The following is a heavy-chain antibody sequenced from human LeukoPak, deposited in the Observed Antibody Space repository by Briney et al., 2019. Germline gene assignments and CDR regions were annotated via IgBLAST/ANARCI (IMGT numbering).Heavy chain of an antibody. J-gene: IGHJ6*02. Sequence: SETLSLTCTVSGGSISSSSYYWGWIRQPPGKGLEWIGSIYYSGSTYYNPSLKSRVTISVDTSKNQFSLRLSSVTAADTAVYYCARSGLDVVATPVWIHYYYYGMDVWGQGTTVTVSS. D-gene: IGHD3-22*01. CDR3: ARSGLDVVATPVWIHYYYYGMDV. CDR1: GGSISSSSYY. V-gene: IGHV4-39*01. CDR2: IYYSGST.